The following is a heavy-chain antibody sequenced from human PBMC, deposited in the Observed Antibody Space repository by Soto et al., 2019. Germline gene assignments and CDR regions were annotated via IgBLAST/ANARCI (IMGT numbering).Heavy chain of an antibody. CDR1: GYTFTNYG. J-gene: IGHJ4*02. Sequence: ASVKVSCKTSGYTFTNYGISWVRQAPGQGPEWVGGISTYNGDTNYVQNLQGRVTMTTDTSTSTAYMELRSLGSDHTAVYYCAKDDYDILTGYSTWGQGTLVTVSS. CDR2: ISTYNGDT. D-gene: IGHD3-9*01. CDR3: AKDDYDILTGYST. V-gene: IGHV1-18*01.